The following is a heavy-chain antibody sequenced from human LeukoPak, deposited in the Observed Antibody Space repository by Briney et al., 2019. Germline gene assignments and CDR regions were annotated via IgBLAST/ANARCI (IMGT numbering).Heavy chain of an antibody. J-gene: IGHJ6*02. D-gene: IGHD1-26*01. CDR2: ISAKNGNT. CDR3: ASQHDVLGGMDV. CDR1: GYTFTSYG. Sequence: ASVKVSCKASGYTFTSYGISWVRQAPGQGLERMGWISAKNGNTKYAQKVQGRVTMTTDTSTTTAYMELRSLRSDDTAVYYCASQHDVLGGMDVWGQGTTVTVSS. V-gene: IGHV1-18*01.